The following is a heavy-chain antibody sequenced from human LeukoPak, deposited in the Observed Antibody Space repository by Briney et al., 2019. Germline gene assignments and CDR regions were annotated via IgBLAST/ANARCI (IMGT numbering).Heavy chain of an antibody. CDR1: GFTFSSYS. CDR3: ARDGGWDGSGSQPYYFDY. Sequence: PGGSLRLSCAASGFTFSSYSMNWVRQAPGKGLEWVANIKQDGSEKYYVDSVKGRFTISRDNAKNSLYLQMNSLRAEDTAVYYCARDGGWDGSGSQPYYFDYWGQGTLVTVSS. D-gene: IGHD3-10*01. V-gene: IGHV3-7*01. CDR2: IKQDGSEK. J-gene: IGHJ4*02.